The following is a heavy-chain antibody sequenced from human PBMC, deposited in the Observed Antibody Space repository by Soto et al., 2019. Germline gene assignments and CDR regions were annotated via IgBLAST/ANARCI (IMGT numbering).Heavy chain of an antibody. CDR2: IIPIFGTA. D-gene: IGHD6-19*01. J-gene: IGHJ4*02. CDR1: GGTFSSYA. V-gene: IGHV1-69*13. Sequence: SVKVSCKVSGGTFSSYAISWVRQAPGQGLEWMGGIIPIFGTANYAQKFQGRVTITADESTSTAYMELSSLRSEDTAVYYCARDRGSSGWRFDYWGQGTLVTVSS. CDR3: ARDRGSSGWRFDY.